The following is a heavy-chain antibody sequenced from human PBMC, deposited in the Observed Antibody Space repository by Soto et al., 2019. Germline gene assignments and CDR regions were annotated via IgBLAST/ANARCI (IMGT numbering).Heavy chain of an antibody. D-gene: IGHD3-3*01. V-gene: IGHV4-34*01. CDR1: GGSIRGCH. Sequence: TVCLTWTVVGGSIRGCHWSWIRQPPGKGREWIGEIYHSGSTNYNPSLESRVTISVDKSKNQFSLKLSSVTAADTAVYYSATEWPAGGMDVWGQGTTVTVSS. CDR3: ATEWPAGGMDV. CDR2: IYHSGST. J-gene: IGHJ6*02.